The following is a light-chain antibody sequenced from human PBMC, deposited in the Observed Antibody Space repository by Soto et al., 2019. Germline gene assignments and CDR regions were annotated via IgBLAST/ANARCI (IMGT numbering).Light chain of an antibody. Sequence: TATITCRASQDISNFLSWHQQKPGTVPKLLIYTSSTLQSGVPSRFSGGGSGTEFTLTISSLQSEDFAVYYCQQYKNGWTFGQGNKVDIK. V-gene: IGKV1-27*01. J-gene: IGKJ1*01. CDR2: TSS. CDR3: QQYKNGWT. CDR1: QDISNF.